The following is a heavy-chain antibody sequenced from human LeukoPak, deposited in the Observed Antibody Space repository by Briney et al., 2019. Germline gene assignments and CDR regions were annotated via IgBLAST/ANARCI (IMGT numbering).Heavy chain of an antibody. Sequence: SETLSLTCTVSGGSISSYYWSWIRQPPGKGLEWIGEINHSGSTNYNPSLKSRVTISVDTSKNQFSLKLSSVTAADTAVYYCARNLRSRGAFDIWGQGTMVTVSS. V-gene: IGHV4-34*01. CDR3: ARNLRSRGAFDI. J-gene: IGHJ3*02. CDR2: INHSGST. D-gene: IGHD4-17*01. CDR1: GGSISSYY.